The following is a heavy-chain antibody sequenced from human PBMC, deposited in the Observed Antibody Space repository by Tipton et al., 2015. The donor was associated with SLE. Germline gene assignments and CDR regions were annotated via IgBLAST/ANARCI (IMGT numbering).Heavy chain of an antibody. J-gene: IGHJ5*02. Sequence: TLSLTCAVSGYSISSGYYWGWIRQPPGKGLEWIGSIYHSGSTYYNPSLKSRVTISVDTSKNQFSLKLSSVTAADTAVYYCARRRCSGGSCPSWFDPWGQGTLVTVSS. CDR1: GYSISSGYY. CDR3: ARRRCSGGSCPSWFDP. V-gene: IGHV4-38-2*01. CDR2: IYHSGST. D-gene: IGHD2-15*01.